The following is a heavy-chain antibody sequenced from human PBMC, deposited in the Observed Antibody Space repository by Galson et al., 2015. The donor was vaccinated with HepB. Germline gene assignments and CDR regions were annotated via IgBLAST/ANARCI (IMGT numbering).Heavy chain of an antibody. CDR3: ARANLWFGEFTPWFDP. V-gene: IGHV1-3*01. D-gene: IGHD3-10*01. Sequence: SVKVSCKASGYTFTSYAMHWVRQAPGQRLEWMGWINAGNGNTKYSQKFQGRVTITRDTSASTAYMELSSLRSEDTAVYYCARANLWFGEFTPWFDPWGQGTLVTVSS. CDR2: INAGNGNT. J-gene: IGHJ5*02. CDR1: GYTFTSYA.